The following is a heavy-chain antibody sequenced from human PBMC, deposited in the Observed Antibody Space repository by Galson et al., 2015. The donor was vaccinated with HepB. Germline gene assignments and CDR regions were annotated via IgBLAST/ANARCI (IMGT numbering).Heavy chain of an antibody. CDR2: ISSSGGST. J-gene: IGHJ4*02. Sequence: SLRLSCAAPGFTFSTYGMSWVRQAPGKGLEWVSTISSSGGSTYSADSVKGRFTISRDNSKNTLYLQMNSLRDEDTAVYYCAKHLVGANPGDYWGQGTLVTVSS. V-gene: IGHV3-23*01. CDR3: AKHLVGANPGDY. CDR1: GFTFSTYG. D-gene: IGHD1-26*01.